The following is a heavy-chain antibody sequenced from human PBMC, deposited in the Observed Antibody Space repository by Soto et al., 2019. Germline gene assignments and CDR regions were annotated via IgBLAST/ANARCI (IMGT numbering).Heavy chain of an antibody. D-gene: IGHD3-10*01. J-gene: IGHJ6*02. CDR3: ARRNFLTVRGSKYYYYGMDV. V-gene: IGHV5-10-1*01. Sequence: EVQLVQSGAEVKKPGESLRISCKGSGYSFTSYWISWVRQMPGKGLEWMGRIDPSDSYTNYSPSFQGHVTISADKSISTAYLRWSSLKASDTAMYYCARRNFLTVRGSKYYYYGMDVWGQGTTVTVSS. CDR1: GYSFTSYW. CDR2: IDPSDSYT.